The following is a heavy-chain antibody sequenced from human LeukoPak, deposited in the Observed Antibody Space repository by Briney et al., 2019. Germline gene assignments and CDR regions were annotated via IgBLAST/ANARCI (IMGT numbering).Heavy chain of an antibody. J-gene: IGHJ4*02. V-gene: IGHV3-23*01. D-gene: IGHD4-17*01. CDR1: GFNFANHA. Sequence: GGSLRLSCAASGFNFANHAMSWVRQTPGKGLEWVSAISGGGDITYYADSVKGRFTISRDNSKNTLYLQMNSLRAEDTAVYYCARTTVTTLFDYWGQGTLVTVSS. CDR3: ARTTVTTLFDY. CDR2: ISGGGDIT.